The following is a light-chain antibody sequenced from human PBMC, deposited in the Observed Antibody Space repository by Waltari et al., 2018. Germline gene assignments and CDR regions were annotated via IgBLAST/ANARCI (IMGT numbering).Light chain of an antibody. J-gene: IGKJ1*01. Sequence: EIVLTQSPGTLSLSPGERATLSCRASQSVGRTLAWYQQRPGQAPRLLMYGASIRAADIPDRVAGSGSGTDFSLTSNRLEPEDFAVYYCQHYLRLPVSFGQGTKVEIK. CDR3: QHYLRLPVS. CDR1: QSVGRT. V-gene: IGKV3-20*01. CDR2: GAS.